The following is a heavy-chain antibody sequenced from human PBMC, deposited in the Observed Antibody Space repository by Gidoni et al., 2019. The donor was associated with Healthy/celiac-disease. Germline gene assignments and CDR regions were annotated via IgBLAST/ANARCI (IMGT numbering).Heavy chain of an antibody. CDR2: IYYSGST. Sequence: QVQLQESGPGLVKPSETLSLTCTVSGGYVSSGSYYWSWIRQPPGKGLEWIGYIYYSGSTNYNPSLKSRVTISVDTSKNQFSLKLSSVTAADTAVYYCASEQLIMNWFDPWGQGTLVTVSS. D-gene: IGHD3-16*01. CDR1: GGYVSSGSYY. V-gene: IGHV4-61*01. J-gene: IGHJ5*02. CDR3: ASEQLIMNWFDP.